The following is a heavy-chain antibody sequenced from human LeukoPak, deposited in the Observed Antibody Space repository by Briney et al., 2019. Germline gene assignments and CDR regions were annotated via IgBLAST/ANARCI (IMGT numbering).Heavy chain of an antibody. CDR3: AREGGGGIDIEPSFDY. J-gene: IGHJ4*02. Sequence: ASVKVSCKASGYTFTRYFIHWVRQAPGRGLEWMGTINPSGGSTGYAQKFQGRVTMTRGTSTSTVYMELSSLRSEDTAVYYCAREGGGGIDIEPSFDYWGQGTLVTVSS. CDR2: INPSGGST. CDR1: GYTFTRYF. V-gene: IGHV1-46*01. D-gene: IGHD2-15*01.